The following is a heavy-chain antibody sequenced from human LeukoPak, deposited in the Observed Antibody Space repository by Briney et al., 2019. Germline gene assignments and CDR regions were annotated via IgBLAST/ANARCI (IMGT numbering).Heavy chain of an antibody. CDR3: ARDLGDIVVVVDYSVGYNV. Sequence: ASVKVSCKASGYTFTSYGISWVRQAPGQGLEWMGWISAYNGNTNYAQKLQARVTMTTDTPTSTAYMELRSLRSDDTAVYYCARDLGDIVVVVDYSVGYNVWGQGTLVTVSS. CDR2: ISAYNGNT. CDR1: GYTFTSYG. J-gene: IGHJ4*02. D-gene: IGHD2-15*01. V-gene: IGHV1-18*01.